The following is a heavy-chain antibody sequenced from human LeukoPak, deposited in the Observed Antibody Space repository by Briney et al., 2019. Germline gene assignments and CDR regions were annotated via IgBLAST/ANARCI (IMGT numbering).Heavy chain of an antibody. CDR3: ARESEPYSVGRAVDP. CDR1: GGTPSNHA. V-gene: IGHV1-69*05. D-gene: IGHD4-23*01. Sequence: SVKVSCKVTGGTPSNHAFVWVRQAPGQGLEWMGGIVPIFGTPDYAQKFQGRVTFTTDESTSTAYMELTSLRSEDTAVYYCARESEPYSVGRAVDPWGQGTLVTVSS. CDR2: IVPIFGTP. J-gene: IGHJ5*02.